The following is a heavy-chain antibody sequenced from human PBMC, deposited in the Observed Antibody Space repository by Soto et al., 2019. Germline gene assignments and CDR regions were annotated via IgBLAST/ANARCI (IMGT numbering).Heavy chain of an antibody. CDR1: GFTFSSYA. CDR3: AKGGPPVGAIAYNWFDP. D-gene: IGHD1-26*01. J-gene: IGHJ5*02. V-gene: IGHV3-23*01. Sequence: GGSLRLSCAASGFTFSSYAMSWVRQAPGKGLEWVSAISGSGGSTYYADSVKGRFTISRDNSKNTLYLQMNSLRAEDTAVYYCAKGGPPVGAIAYNWFDPWGQGTLVTVSS. CDR2: ISGSGGST.